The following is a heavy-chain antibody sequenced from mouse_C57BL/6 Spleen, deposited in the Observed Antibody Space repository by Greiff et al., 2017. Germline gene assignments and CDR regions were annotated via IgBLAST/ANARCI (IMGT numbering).Heavy chain of an antibody. V-gene: IGHV1-50*01. CDR2: IDPYDSYT. CDR3: ASLGTGKKGCAY. Sequence: VQLQQPGAELVKPGASVKLSCKASGYTFTSYWMQWVKQRPGQGLEWIGEIDPYDSYTNYNQKFKGKATLTVDTSSSTAYMQLSSLTSEDSAVYYCASLGTGKKGCAYWGQGTLVTVSA. D-gene: IGHD4-1*01. J-gene: IGHJ3*01. CDR1: GYTFTSYW.